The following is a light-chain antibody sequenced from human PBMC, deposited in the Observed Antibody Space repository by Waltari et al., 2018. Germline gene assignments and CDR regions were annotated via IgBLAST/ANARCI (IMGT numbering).Light chain of an antibody. Sequence: DIHMTQSPSSLSASVGDKVTISCRASQAISSSLAWYQQKPGKAPNLLIYSASTLQSGVPSRSIGSGSGTDFTLTISSLQPEDFAVYYCQQRNSYPLTFGGGTKVEIK. CDR3: QQRNSYPLT. CDR2: SAS. CDR1: QAISSS. V-gene: IGKV1-9*01. J-gene: IGKJ4*01.